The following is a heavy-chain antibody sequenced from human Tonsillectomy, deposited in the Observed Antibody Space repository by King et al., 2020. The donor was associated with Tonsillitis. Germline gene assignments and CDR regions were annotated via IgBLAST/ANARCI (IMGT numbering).Heavy chain of an antibody. J-gene: IGHJ6*02. Sequence: VQLVESGGGVVQPGGSLRLSCAASGFTFSSYGMHWVRQAPGKGLEWVAFIRYDGSNKYYADSVKGRFTISRDNSKNTLYLQMNSLRAEDTAVYYCAKDQNDGAYRNRYYSYVMYVWGQGTTVTVSS. CDR1: GFTFSSYG. CDR2: IRYDGSNK. CDR3: AKDQNDGAYRNRYYSYVMYV. D-gene: IGHD4-17*01. V-gene: IGHV3-30*02.